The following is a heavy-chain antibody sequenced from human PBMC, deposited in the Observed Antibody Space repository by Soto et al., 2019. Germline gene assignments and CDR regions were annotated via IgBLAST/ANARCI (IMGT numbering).Heavy chain of an antibody. V-gene: IGHV3-33*01. J-gene: IGHJ4*02. CDR2: IWYDGSNK. CDR3: ARDGIQLPAFDY. Sequence: QVQLVESGGGVVQPGRSLRLSCAASGFTFSSYGMQWVRQAPGKGLEWVAVIWYDGSNKYYADSVKGRFTISRDNSKNTLYLHMNSLRAEDTAVYYCARDGIQLPAFDYWGQGTLVTVSS. CDR1: GFTFSSYG. D-gene: IGHD5-18*01.